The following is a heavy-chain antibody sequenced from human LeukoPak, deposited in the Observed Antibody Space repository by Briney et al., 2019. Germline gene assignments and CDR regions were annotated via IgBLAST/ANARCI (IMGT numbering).Heavy chain of an antibody. CDR2: ISYDGSNK. CDR3: AKEPREWELPDY. CDR1: GFTFSSYG. D-gene: IGHD1-26*01. J-gene: IGHJ4*02. Sequence: GGSLTLSCAASGFTFSSYGMHWVRQPPGKGLEWVAVISYDGSNKYYADSVKGRFTISRDNSKNTLYLQMNSLRAEDTAVYYCAKEPREWELPDYWGQGTLVTVSS. V-gene: IGHV3-30*18.